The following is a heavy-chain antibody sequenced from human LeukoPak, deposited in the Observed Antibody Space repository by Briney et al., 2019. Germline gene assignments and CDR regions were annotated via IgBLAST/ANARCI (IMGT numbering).Heavy chain of an antibody. D-gene: IGHD3-9*01. J-gene: IGHJ4*02. Sequence: SETLSLTCDIYDGSLSGSYWTWIRQPPGRGLEWIGDINHGGSTHYNSSLKSRATISIDTSKKQFSLRLKSMTAADTAVYYCARLNYDIFSGYHFDYWGRGTLVTVSS. CDR2: INHGGST. V-gene: IGHV4-34*01. CDR1: DGSLSGSY. CDR3: ARLNYDIFSGYHFDY.